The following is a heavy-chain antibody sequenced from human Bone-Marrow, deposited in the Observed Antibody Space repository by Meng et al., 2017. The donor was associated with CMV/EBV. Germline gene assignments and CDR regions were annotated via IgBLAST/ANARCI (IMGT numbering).Heavy chain of an antibody. CDR3: ARSKHPRGGAYWYFDL. D-gene: IGHD3-16*01. J-gene: IGHJ2*01. Sequence: YGGSFSGSYWSWIRQPPGKGLEWIGEINHSGSTNYNPSLKGRVTISVDTSKNQFSLKLSSVTAADTAVYYCARSKHPRGGAYWYFDLWGRGTLVTVSS. V-gene: IGHV4-34*01. CDR1: GGSFSGSY. CDR2: INHSGST.